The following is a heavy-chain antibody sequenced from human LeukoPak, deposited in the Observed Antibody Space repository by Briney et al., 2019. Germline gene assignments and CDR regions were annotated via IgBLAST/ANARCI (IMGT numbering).Heavy chain of an antibody. CDR2: INWNGGST. V-gene: IGHV3-20*04. Sequence: GGSLRLSCAASGFTFSSYTMSWVRQAPGKGLEWVSGINWNGGSTGYADSVKGRFTISRDNAKNSLYLQMNSLRAEDTALYYCARDSGSGLDYWGQGTLVTVSS. CDR3: ARDSGSGLDY. CDR1: GFTFSSYT. D-gene: IGHD6-19*01. J-gene: IGHJ4*02.